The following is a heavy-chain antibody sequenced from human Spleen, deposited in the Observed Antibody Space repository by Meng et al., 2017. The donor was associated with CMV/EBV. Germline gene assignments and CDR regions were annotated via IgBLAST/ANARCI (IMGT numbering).Heavy chain of an antibody. J-gene: IGHJ5*02. V-gene: IGHV4-39*07. D-gene: IGHD2/OR15-2a*01. Sequence: QRQLLVGVPELAEPSLTLSSTCTGVCNSINNDYYSGGRLRQPPQMELDGIGNVYYGANTYYTPSRKSRVTVAIDTSKNQFSLKLRSVTAADTAVYFGARERYYNNTAFDPWGQGTLVTVSS. CDR1: CNSINNDYY. CDR3: ARERYYNNTAFDP. CDR2: VYYGANT.